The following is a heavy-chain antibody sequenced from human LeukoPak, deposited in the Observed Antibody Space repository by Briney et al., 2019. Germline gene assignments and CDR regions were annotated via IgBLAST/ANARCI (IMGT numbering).Heavy chain of an antibody. CDR2: IIPIFGTT. CDR3: ARDLNSGSYRGYYYYMDV. J-gene: IGHJ6*03. CDR1: RYTVTSYG. D-gene: IGHD1-26*01. V-gene: IGHV1-69*06. Sequence: ASVKVSCKASRYTVTSYGISWVRQSPGHRLEWWGGIIPIFGTTNYAQKFQGRVTITANKYTSTAYMELSSLRSEDTAVYYCARDLNSGSYRGYYYYMDVWGKGTTVTVS.